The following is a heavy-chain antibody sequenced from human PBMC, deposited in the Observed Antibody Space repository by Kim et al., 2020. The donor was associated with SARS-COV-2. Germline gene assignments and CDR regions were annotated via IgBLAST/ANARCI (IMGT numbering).Heavy chain of an antibody. D-gene: IGHD3-3*01. CDR1: GFTFSTYA. Sequence: GGSLRLSCEASGFTFSTYAMSWVRQAPGKGLEWISVISGSSGSTSYADSVKGRFTISRDNSKNTLYLQMNSLRAEDTAIYYCATNLGVGAFDMWAQGTMV. CDR3: ATNLGVGAFDM. J-gene: IGHJ3*02. V-gene: IGHV3-23*01. CDR2: ISGSSGST.